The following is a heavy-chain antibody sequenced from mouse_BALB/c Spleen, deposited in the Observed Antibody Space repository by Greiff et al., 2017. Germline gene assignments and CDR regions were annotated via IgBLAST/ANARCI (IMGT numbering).Heavy chain of an antibody. CDR1: GFTFSSYA. D-gene: IGHD2-4*01. Sequence: EVKLVESGGGLVKPGGSLKLSCAASGFTFSSYAMSWVRQSPEKRLEWVAEISSGGSYTYYPDTVTGRFTISRDNAKNTLYLEMSSLRSEDTAMYYCARGDDYDGLAYWGQGTLVTVSA. CDR2: ISSGGSYT. J-gene: IGHJ3*01. CDR3: ARGDDYDGLAY. V-gene: IGHV5-9-4*01.